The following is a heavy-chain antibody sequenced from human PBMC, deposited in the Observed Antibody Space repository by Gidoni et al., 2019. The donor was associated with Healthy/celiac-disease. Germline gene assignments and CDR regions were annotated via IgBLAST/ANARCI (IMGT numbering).Heavy chain of an antibody. D-gene: IGHD3-10*01. CDR3: ARDQGSGSYFH. CDR1: VFTFDDYG. Sequence: EVPLVESGGGVVRPGGSVRLSCAASVFTFDDYGMRWVRPAPGKGLEWVSGINWNGDSRGYADSGKGRFTISRDNAKNSLYMQMNSLRAEDTALYYCARDQGSGSYFHWGQGTLVTVSS. V-gene: IGHV3-20*04. CDR2: INWNGDSR. J-gene: IGHJ4*02.